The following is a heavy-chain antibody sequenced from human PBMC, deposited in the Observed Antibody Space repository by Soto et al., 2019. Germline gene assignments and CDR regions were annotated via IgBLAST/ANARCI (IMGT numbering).Heavy chain of an antibody. CDR2: ISGYNGNT. Sequence: QVQLVQSGPELKKHGASVKVSCKASGYSFSGYGISWVRQAPGRGLERMGWISGYNGNTNYAQKFQGRVTMTTDTSTSTAHMDLRSLTSDDTAVYYCAKDNTATSPSRYRFGMDVWGPGTTIIVS. CDR3: AKDNTATSPSRYRFGMDV. V-gene: IGHV1-18*01. D-gene: IGHD4-17*01. J-gene: IGHJ6*02. CDR1: GYSFSGYG.